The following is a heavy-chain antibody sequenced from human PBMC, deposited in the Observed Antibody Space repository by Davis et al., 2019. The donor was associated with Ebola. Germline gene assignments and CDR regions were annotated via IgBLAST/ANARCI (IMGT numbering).Heavy chain of an antibody. CDR3: ARDDYSNYVVAFDI. CDR1: GYTFTIYG. Sequence: ASVKVSCKASGYTFTIYGISWVRQAPGQGLEWMGWISAYNGNTNYAQKLQGRVTMTTDTSTSTAYMELSSLRSEDTAVYYCARDDYSNYVVAFDIWGQGTMVTVSS. CDR2: ISAYNGNT. D-gene: IGHD4-11*01. V-gene: IGHV1-18*01. J-gene: IGHJ3*02.